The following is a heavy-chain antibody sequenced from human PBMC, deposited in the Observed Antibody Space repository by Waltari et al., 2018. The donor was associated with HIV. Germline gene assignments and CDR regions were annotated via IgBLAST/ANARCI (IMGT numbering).Heavy chain of an antibody. J-gene: IGHJ4*02. CDR2: INPNSGGT. V-gene: IGHV1-2*02. D-gene: IGHD2-2*01. Sequence: QVQLVNPGAGVKKPGASVKVSCKASGSTFTGYYMHWLRRPPGQGLEWMGWINPNSGGTNYAQKFQGRVTMTRDTSISTAYMELSRLRSDDTAVYYCASPPAYQLLDPLGYWGQGTLVTVSS. CDR1: GSTFTGYY. CDR3: ASPPAYQLLDPLGY.